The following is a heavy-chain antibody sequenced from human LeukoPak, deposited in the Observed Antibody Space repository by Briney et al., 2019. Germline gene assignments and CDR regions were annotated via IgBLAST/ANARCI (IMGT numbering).Heavy chain of an antibody. CDR2: INPNSGGT. CDR3: ARDVGVTIFGVVIYYFDY. J-gene: IGHJ4*02. CDR1: GYTFTGYY. V-gene: IGHV1-2*02. Sequence: ASVKVSCKASGYTFTGYYMHWVRQAPGRGLEWMGWINPNSGGTNYAQKFQGRVTMTRHTSISTAYMELSRLRSDDTAVYYCARDVGVTIFGVVIYYFDYWGQGTLVTVSS. D-gene: IGHD3-3*01.